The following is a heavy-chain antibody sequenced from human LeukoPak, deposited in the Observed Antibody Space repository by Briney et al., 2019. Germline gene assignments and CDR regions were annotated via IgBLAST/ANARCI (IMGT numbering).Heavy chain of an antibody. V-gene: IGHV4-38-2*02. J-gene: IGHJ5*02. D-gene: IGHD3-3*01. Sequence: SETLSLTCTVSGYSISSGYYWGWIRQPPGKGLEWIGSIYHNGSTYYNPSLKSRVTISVDASKNQFSLKLSSVTAADTAVYYCATSIPKEYYDFWSGPNWFDPWGQGTLVTVSS. CDR2: IYHNGST. CDR1: GYSISSGYY. CDR3: ATSIPKEYYDFWSGPNWFDP.